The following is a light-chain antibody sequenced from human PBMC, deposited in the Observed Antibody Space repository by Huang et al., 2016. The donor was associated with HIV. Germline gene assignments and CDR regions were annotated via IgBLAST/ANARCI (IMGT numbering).Light chain of an antibody. CDR3: QQYGTLPYT. CDR2: GAY. CDR1: QGVHNSY. Sequence: EIVLTQSPVTLSLSPGEGASLSCRASQGVHNSYLAWYQQKPGQAPRLLIFGAYNRATGVPHRFRGSESGTDFTLTISGLDPEDFAVYYCQQYGTLPYTFGQGTKLEI. J-gene: IGKJ2*01. V-gene: IGKV3-20*01.